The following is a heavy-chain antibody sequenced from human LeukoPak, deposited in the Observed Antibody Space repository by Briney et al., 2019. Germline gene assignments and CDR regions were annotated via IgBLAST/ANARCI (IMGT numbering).Heavy chain of an antibody. CDR2: ISSSGSTI. J-gene: IGHJ6*02. D-gene: IGHD3-16*01. V-gene: IGHV3-11*01. Sequence: GGSLRLSCAASGFTYSDYYMSWIRQAPGKGLEWVSYISSSGSTIYYADSVKGRFTISRDNAKNSLYLQMNSLRAEDTAVYYCASLGGATVSYYYGMDVWGQGTTVTVSS. CDR3: ASLGGATVSYYYGMDV. CDR1: GFTYSDYY.